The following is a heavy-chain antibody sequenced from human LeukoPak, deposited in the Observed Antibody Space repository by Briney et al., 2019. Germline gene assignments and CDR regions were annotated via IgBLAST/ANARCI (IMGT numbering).Heavy chain of an antibody. CDR2: INWNGGST. CDR1: GFTFDDYG. D-gene: IGHD3-22*01. CDR3: ARGDYYDSSGYDDASDI. V-gene: IGHV3-20*01. J-gene: IGHJ3*02. Sequence: PGGSLRLSCAASGFTFDDYGMSWVRQAPGKGLEWVSGINWNGGSTGYADSVKGRFTISRDNAKNSLYLQMNSLRAEDTALYHCARGDYYDSSGYDDASDIWGQGTMVTVSS.